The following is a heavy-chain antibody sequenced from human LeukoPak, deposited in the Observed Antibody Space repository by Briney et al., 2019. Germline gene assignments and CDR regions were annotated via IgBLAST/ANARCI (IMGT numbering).Heavy chain of an antibody. D-gene: IGHD3-9*01. CDR3: ASSDILTGYYPPLGY. J-gene: IGHJ4*02. V-gene: IGHV3-66*01. CDR2: IYTGGST. CDR1: GFTVSSNY. Sequence: GGSLRLSCAASGFTVSSNYMSWVRQAPGKGLEWVSVIYTGGSTYYADSVKGRFTISRDTSKNTLYLQMNSLRAEDTAVYYCASSDILTGYYPPLGYWGQGTLVTVSS.